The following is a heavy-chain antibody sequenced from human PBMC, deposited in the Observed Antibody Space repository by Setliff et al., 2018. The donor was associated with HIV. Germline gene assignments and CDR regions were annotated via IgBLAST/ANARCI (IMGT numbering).Heavy chain of an antibody. CDR1: GFSNSA. J-gene: IGHJ5*02. CDR2: IRSKANNYAT. D-gene: IGHD5-12*01. Sequence: PGESLKISCAASGFSNSALHWVRQAPGKGLEWVGRIRSKANNYATEYGASVKGRFTISRDDSKTTLYLQMNSLKTEDTAVYYCTTEDPWLRFGHWGQGTLVTVSS. CDR3: TTEDPWLRFGH. V-gene: IGHV3-73*01.